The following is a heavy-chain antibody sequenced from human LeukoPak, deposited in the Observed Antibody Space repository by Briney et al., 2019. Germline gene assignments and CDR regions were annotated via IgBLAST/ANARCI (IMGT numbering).Heavy chain of an antibody. Sequence: SVKVSCKASGGTFSSYAISWVRQAPGQGLEWMGGIIPIFGTADYAQKFQGRVTITADESTSTAYMELSSLRSEDTAVYYCARGLRQQLVNWFDPWGQGTLVTVSS. CDR1: GGTFSSYA. CDR3: ARGLRQQLVNWFDP. J-gene: IGHJ5*02. V-gene: IGHV1-69*13. D-gene: IGHD6-13*01. CDR2: IIPIFGTA.